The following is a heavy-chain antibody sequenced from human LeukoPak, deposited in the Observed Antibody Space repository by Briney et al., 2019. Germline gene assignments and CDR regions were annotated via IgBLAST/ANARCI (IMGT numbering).Heavy chain of an antibody. J-gene: IGHJ6*03. CDR1: GGSISSSSYY. D-gene: IGHD3-10*01. V-gene: IGHV4-39*07. Sequence: SETLSLTCTVSGGSISSSSYYWGWIRQPPGKGLEWIGSIYYSGSTYYNPSLKSRVTISVDTSKNQFSLKLSSVTAADTAVYYCARVIWFGELGLTTYYMDVWGKGTTVTVSS. CDR3: ARVIWFGELGLTTYYMDV. CDR2: IYYSGST.